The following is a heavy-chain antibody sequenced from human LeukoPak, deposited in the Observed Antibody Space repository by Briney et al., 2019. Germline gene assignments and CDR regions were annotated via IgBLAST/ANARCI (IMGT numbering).Heavy chain of an antibody. J-gene: IGHJ5*02. CDR1: GYTFTTYG. CDR2: ISAYNGNT. Sequence: GASVKVSCKASGYTFTTYGISWVRQAPGQNLEWMGWISAYNGNTNYAQKFQGRVTMTTDTSTSTAYMELRSLRADDTALYYCARDLIAVRPGWFDPWGQGTLVTVSS. CDR3: ARDLIAVRPGWFDP. D-gene: IGHD6-6*01. V-gene: IGHV1-18*01.